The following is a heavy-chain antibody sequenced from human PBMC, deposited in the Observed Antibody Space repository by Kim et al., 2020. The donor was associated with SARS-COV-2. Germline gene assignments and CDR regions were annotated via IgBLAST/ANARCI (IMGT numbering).Heavy chain of an antibody. D-gene: IGHD6-13*01. Sequence: SETLSLTCTVSGGSISSYYWSWIRQPPGKGLEWIGYIYYSGSTNYNPSLKSRVTISVDTSKNQFSLKLSSVTAADTAVYYCARGLAAAGTMDVWGQGTTVTVSS. CDR3: ARGLAAAGTMDV. CDR1: GGSISSYY. V-gene: IGHV4-59*01. J-gene: IGHJ6*02. CDR2: IYYSGST.